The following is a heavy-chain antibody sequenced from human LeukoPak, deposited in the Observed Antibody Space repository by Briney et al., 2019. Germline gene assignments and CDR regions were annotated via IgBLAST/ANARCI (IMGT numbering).Heavy chain of an antibody. CDR1: GGSISSYY. D-gene: IGHD3-16*01. CDR3: ARDRYDYVWGSYVPTYYFDY. CDR2: IYYSGST. V-gene: IGHV4-59*01. J-gene: IGHJ4*02. Sequence: SETLSLTCTVSGGSISSYYWSWIRQPPGKGLEWIGYIYYSGSTNYNPSLKSRVTISVDTSKNQFPLKLSSVTAADTAVYYCARDRYDYVWGSYVPTYYFDYWGQGTLATVSS.